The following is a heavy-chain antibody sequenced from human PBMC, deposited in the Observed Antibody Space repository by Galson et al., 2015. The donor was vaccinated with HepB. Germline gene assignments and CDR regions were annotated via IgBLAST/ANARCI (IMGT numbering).Heavy chain of an antibody. CDR2: ISGSGGST. CDR1: GFTFSSYA. Sequence: SLRLSCAASGFTFSSYAMSWVRQAPGKGLEWVSAISGSGGSTYYADSVKGRFTISRDNSKNTLYLQMNSLRAEDTAVYYCAKTSRMTTVTTRSAFDIWGQGTMVTVSS. J-gene: IGHJ3*02. CDR3: AKTSRMTTVTTRSAFDI. V-gene: IGHV3-23*01. D-gene: IGHD4-17*01.